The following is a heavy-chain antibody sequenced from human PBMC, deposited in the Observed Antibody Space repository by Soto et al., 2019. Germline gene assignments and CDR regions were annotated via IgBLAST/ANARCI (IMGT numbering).Heavy chain of an antibody. D-gene: IGHD2-2*01. Sequence: PSETLSLTCTVSGGSISSSPYYWGWIRQPPWKGLEWIGNIYYSGSTYYNPSLKSRLTISVDTSKRQFSLKLSSVTAADTATYYCARGVRSCSSNSCPNWFDPWGQGTLVTVSS. CDR2: IYYSGST. J-gene: IGHJ5*02. CDR3: ARGVRSCSSNSCPNWFDP. V-gene: IGHV4-39*01. CDR1: GGSISSSPYY.